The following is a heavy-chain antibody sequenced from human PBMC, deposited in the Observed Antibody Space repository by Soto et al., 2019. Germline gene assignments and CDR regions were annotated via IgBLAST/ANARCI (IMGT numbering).Heavy chain of an antibody. CDR1: GVSISSDY. V-gene: IGHV4-4*08. Sequence: QVQLQESGPGLVKPSETLSLTCTVSGVSISSDYWTWIRQSPGKGLEWIAYTSPTGTTDYNPSLKSRLXTXRXXPTNQFSLTLSSVTAADTAVYYCARGPPWMDAFDIWGQGTKVTVSP. CDR3: ARGPPWMDAFDI. J-gene: IGHJ3*02. CDR2: TSPTGTT. D-gene: IGHD5-12*01.